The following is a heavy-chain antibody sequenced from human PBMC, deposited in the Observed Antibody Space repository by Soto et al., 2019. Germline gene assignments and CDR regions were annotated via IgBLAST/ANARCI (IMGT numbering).Heavy chain of an antibody. CDR3: AKDLTILWFGEFGDAFDI. CDR1: GFTFSSYA. J-gene: IGHJ3*02. V-gene: IGHV3-23*01. CDR2: ISGSGGST. D-gene: IGHD3-10*01. Sequence: VQLLESGGGLVQPGGSLRLSCAASGFTFSSYAMSWVRQAPGKGLEWVSAISGSGGSTYYADSVKGRFTISRDNSKNTLYLQMNSLRAEDTAVYYCAKDLTILWFGEFGDAFDIWGQGTMVTVSS.